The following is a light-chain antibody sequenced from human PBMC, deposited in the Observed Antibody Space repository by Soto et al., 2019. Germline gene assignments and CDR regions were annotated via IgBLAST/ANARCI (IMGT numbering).Light chain of an antibody. CDR2: GAS. CDR1: QSVDTTF. V-gene: IGKV3-20*01. Sequence: EIVLTQSPGSLSLSPGQRATLSCRASQSVDTTFFAWYQKKPGQAPRLLIYGASKRATGIPDRFSGSGSGTDFTLIISRLGPEAFAVYYCQQYMSSVAFGQGTKVEIK. J-gene: IGKJ1*01. CDR3: QQYMSSVA.